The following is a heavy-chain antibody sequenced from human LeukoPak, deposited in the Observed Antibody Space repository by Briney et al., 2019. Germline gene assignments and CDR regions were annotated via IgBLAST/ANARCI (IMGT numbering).Heavy chain of an antibody. CDR1: GYTLTELS. Sequence: PLASVKVSCKVSGYTLTELSMHWVRQAPGKGLEWMGGFDSEDGETIYAQKFQGRVTMTEDTSTDTAYMELSSLRSDDTAVYYCARPNRQRVSYSGLTMDWFDPWGQGTLVTVSS. CDR2: FDSEDGET. CDR3: ARPNRQRVSYSGLTMDWFDP. V-gene: IGHV1-24*01. J-gene: IGHJ5*02. D-gene: IGHD5-12*01.